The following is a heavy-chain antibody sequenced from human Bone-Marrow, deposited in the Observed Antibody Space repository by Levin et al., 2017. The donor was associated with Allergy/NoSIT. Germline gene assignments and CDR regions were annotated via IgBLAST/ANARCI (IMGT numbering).Heavy chain of an antibody. V-gene: IGHV4-59*01. J-gene: IGHJ6*02. CDR1: GGSISSYY. D-gene: IGHD5-18*01. Sequence: SETLSLTCTVSGGSISSYYWSWIRQPPGKGLEWIGYIYYSGSTNYNPSLKSRVTISVDTSKNQFSLKLSSVTAADTAVYYCASSRYSYGYPYYYYGMDVWGQGTTVTVSS. CDR2: IYYSGST. CDR3: ASSRYSYGYPYYYYGMDV.